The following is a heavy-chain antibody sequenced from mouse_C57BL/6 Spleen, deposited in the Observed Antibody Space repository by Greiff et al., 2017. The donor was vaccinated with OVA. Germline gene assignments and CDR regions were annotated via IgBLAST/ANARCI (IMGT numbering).Heavy chain of an antibody. Sequence: DVKLVESGGGLVQPKGSLKLSCAASGFSFNTYAMNWVRQAPGKGLEWVARIRSKSNNYATYYADSVKDRFTISRDDSESMLYLQMNNLKTEDTAMYYCVRQGGRGFAYWGQGTLVTVSA. CDR3: VRQGGRGFAY. CDR1: GFSFNTYA. CDR2: IRSKSNNYAT. V-gene: IGHV10-1*01. J-gene: IGHJ3*01. D-gene: IGHD1-1*01.